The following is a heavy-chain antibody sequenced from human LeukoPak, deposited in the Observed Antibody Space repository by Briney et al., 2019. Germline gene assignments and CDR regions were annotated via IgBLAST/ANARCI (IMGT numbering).Heavy chain of an antibody. CDR1: GFTVSNSF. D-gene: IGHD6-13*01. CDR2: YSGGTT. V-gene: IGHV3-53*01. CDR3: ARDDRIAAAGTFDY. Sequence: GGSLRLSCAASGFTVSNSFMSWVRQAAGKGLEWVSVYSGGTTYYADSVKGRFTISRDNSKNTLYLQMNSLRAEDTALYYCARDDRIAAAGTFDYWGQGTLVTVSS. J-gene: IGHJ4*02.